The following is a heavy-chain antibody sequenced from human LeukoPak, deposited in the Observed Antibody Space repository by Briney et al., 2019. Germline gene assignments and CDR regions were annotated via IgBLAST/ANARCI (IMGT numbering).Heavy chain of an antibody. J-gene: IGHJ4*02. CDR3: AKEGDLVGVTYYFDY. V-gene: IGHV3-7*01. Sequence: GGSLRLSCAASGFTFSSYWMSWVRQAPGKGLEWVANIKQDGSEKYYVDSVKGRFTVSRDNSKNTLYLQMNSLRVEDAAVYYCAKEGDLVGVTYYFDYWGQGTLVTVSS. CDR1: GFTFSSYW. D-gene: IGHD1-26*01. CDR2: IKQDGSEK.